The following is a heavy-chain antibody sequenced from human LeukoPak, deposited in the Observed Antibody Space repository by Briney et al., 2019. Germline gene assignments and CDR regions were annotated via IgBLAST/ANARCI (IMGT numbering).Heavy chain of an antibody. CDR2: ISSNGGST. CDR1: GFTFSSYA. D-gene: IGHD1-26*01. J-gene: IGHJ4*02. Sequence: GGSLRLSCSASGFTFSSYAMHWVRQAPGKGLEYVSAISSNGGSTYYADSVKGRFTISRDNPKNTLYLQMSSLRAEDTAVYYCVKDRGSYWYYFDYWGQGTLVTVSS. V-gene: IGHV3-64D*06. CDR3: VKDRGSYWYYFDY.